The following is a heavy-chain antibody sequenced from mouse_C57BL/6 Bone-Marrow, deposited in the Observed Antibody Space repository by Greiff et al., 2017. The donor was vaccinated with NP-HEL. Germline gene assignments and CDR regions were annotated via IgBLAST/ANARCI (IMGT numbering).Heavy chain of an antibody. CDR3: ARSGYYGSSYVAWFAY. CDR1: GYTFTSYG. CDR2: IYPRSGNT. D-gene: IGHD1-1*01. J-gene: IGHJ3*01. Sequence: QVTLKVSGAELARPGASVKLSCKASGYTFTSYGISWVKQRTGQGLEWIGEIYPRSGNTYYNEKFKGKATLTADKSSSTAYMELRSLTSEDSAVYFCARSGYYGSSYVAWFAYWGQGTLVTVSA. V-gene: IGHV1-81*01.